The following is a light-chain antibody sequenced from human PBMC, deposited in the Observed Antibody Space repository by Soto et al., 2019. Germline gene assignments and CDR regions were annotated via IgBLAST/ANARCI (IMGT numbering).Light chain of an antibody. CDR3: QQRSNWPVT. CDR2: DAS. CDR1: QRVGTY. J-gene: IGKJ3*01. V-gene: IGKV3-11*01. Sequence: EIVLTQSPATLSLSPGEIAILSCRASQRVGTYLAWYQQEPGQAPRLLIYDASNRATGIPARFGGSGSGTDFTLTINSLEPEDFAVYYCQQRSNWPVTFGPATKVDIK.